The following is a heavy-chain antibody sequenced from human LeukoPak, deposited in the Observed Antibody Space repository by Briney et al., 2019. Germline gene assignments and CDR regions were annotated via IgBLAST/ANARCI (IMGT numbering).Heavy chain of an antibody. Sequence: ASVKVSCKASGGTFSSYALSWVRQAPGQGLEWMGGIIPIFGTANYAQKFQGRVTITADESTSTAYMELSSLRSEDTAVYYCARDRVVGTPLYRYWGQGTLVTVSS. D-gene: IGHD1-14*01. CDR3: ARDRVVGTPLYRY. J-gene: IGHJ4*02. CDR1: GGTFSSYA. CDR2: IIPIFGTA. V-gene: IGHV1-69*13.